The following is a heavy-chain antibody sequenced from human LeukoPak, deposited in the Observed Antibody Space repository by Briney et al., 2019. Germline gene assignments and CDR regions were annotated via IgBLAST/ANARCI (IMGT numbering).Heavy chain of an antibody. Sequence: ASVKVSCKASGYTFTSYDINWVRQATGQGLEWMGWMNPNSGNTGYAQKFQGRVTVTRDTSISTAYMELSSLRSEDTAVYYCARDLGNYYGSGSYYNALDYWGQGTLVTVSS. CDR3: ARDLGNYYGSGSYYNALDY. CDR2: MNPNSGNT. J-gene: IGHJ4*02. D-gene: IGHD3-10*01. V-gene: IGHV1-8*01. CDR1: GYTFTSYD.